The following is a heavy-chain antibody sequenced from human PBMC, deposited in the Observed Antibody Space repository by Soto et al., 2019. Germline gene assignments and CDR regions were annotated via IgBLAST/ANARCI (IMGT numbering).Heavy chain of an antibody. J-gene: IGHJ4*02. CDR2: IIPMFGTA. D-gene: IGHD5-12*01. CDR1: GDTFHRHA. Sequence: QVQLVQSGAEVKKPGSSVKVSCKGSGDTFHRHALSWVRQAPGQGLEWMGGIIPMFGTANYAQKFQGRVTITADTSTSTAYMELSSLRFEDTAFYYCAVIGYDLDYWGQGTLVPVSS. V-gene: IGHV1-69*06. CDR3: AVIGYDLDY.